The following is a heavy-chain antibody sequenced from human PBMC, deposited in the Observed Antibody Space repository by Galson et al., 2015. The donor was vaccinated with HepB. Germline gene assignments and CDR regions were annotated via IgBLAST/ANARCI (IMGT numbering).Heavy chain of an antibody. CDR3: VKSVYSSSWSKGAYWYFDL. Sequence: SLRLSCAASGFTFSSYAMHWVRQAPGKGLEYVSAISSNGGSTYYADSVKGRFTISRDNSKNTPYLQMSSLRAEDTAVYYCVKSVYSSSWSKGAYWYFDLWGRGTLVTVSS. CDR1: GFTFSSYA. D-gene: IGHD6-13*01. J-gene: IGHJ2*01. CDR2: ISSNGGST. V-gene: IGHV3-64D*06.